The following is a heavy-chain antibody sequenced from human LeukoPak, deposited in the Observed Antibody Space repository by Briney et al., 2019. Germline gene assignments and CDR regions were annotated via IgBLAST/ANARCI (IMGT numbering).Heavy chain of an antibody. CDR3: ARGYCSGGSCYSRRLLLMRYYFDY. D-gene: IGHD2-15*01. V-gene: IGHV1-8*01. Sequence: ASVKVSCKASVYTFTSYDINWVRQATGQGLEWMGWRNPNSGNTGYAQKFQGRVTMTRNTSISTAYMELSSLRSEDTAVYYCARGYCSGGSCYSRRLLLMRYYFDYWGQGTLVTVSS. J-gene: IGHJ4*02. CDR1: VYTFTSYD. CDR2: RNPNSGNT.